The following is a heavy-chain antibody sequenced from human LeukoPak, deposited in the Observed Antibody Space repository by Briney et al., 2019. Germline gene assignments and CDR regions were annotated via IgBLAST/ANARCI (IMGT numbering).Heavy chain of an antibody. V-gene: IGHV4-59*08. CDR2: IYYSGST. CDR1: GGSIRSYY. D-gene: IGHD2-21*01. J-gene: IGHJ4*02. Sequence: TSSETLSLTCSVSGGSIRSYYWSWIRQPPGKGLEWIAYIYYSGSTSYNPSLKSRVTISVDTSKNQFSLKLSSVTAADTAVYYCARLVAYCAGDCLDYWGQGTLVTVSS. CDR3: ARLVAYCAGDCLDY.